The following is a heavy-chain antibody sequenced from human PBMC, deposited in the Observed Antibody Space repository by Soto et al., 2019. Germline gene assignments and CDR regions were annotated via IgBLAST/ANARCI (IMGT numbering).Heavy chain of an antibody. CDR3: ASVTSSWGLVRYFDY. CDR1: GGSVSSGSYY. J-gene: IGHJ4*02. Sequence: QVQLQESGPGLVKPSETLSLTCTVSGGSVSSGSYYWSWIRQPPGKGLECVGYIYYSGSTNYNPSLNSRVTISVDTSKNQFSLKLSSVTAAATAVYYCASVTSSWGLVRYFDYWGQGTLVTVSS. D-gene: IGHD6-13*01. V-gene: IGHV4-61*01. CDR2: IYYSGST.